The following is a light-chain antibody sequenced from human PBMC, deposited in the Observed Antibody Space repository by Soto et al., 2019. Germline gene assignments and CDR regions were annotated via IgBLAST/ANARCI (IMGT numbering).Light chain of an antibody. CDR1: SSDVGGYKF. V-gene: IGLV2-14*01. J-gene: IGLJ1*01. Sequence: QLVLTQPVSVSGAPGQSITISCTGTSSDVGGYKFVSWYQQNPGKAPKLIIYEVSNRPSGVSNRFSGSKSGNTASLTISGLQAEDEADYYCSSYTTSSTLEVFGTGTKVTVL. CDR3: SSYTTSSTLEV. CDR2: EVS.